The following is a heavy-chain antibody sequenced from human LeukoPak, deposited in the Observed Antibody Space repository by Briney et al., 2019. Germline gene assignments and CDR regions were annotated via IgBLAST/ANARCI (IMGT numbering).Heavy chain of an antibody. D-gene: IGHD3-3*01. V-gene: IGHV4-34*01. Sequence: SETLSLTCAVYGGSFSGYYWSWLRQPPGKGLEWIGEINHSGSTNYNPSLKSRVTISVDTSKNQFSLKLSSVTAADTAVYYCAREALLSYDFWSGYYGGDYYYYYMDVWGKGTTVTVSS. CDR1: GGSFSGYY. J-gene: IGHJ6*03. CDR2: INHSGST. CDR3: AREALLSYDFWSGYYGGDYYYYYMDV.